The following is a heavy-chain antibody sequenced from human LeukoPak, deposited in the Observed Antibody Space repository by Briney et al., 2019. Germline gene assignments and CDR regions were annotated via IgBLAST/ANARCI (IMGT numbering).Heavy chain of an antibody. CDR1: GGSTSSSNYY. V-gene: IGHV4-39*07. CDR3: ARESAIAAAVDY. Sequence: PSETLSLTCTVSGGSTSSSNYYWGWIRQPPGKGLEWIGGIHYSGNTYYNPSLKSRVTISVDTSKNQFSLKLTSVTAADTAMYYCARESAIAAAVDYWGQGTLVTVSS. CDR2: IHYSGNT. J-gene: IGHJ4*01. D-gene: IGHD6-13*01.